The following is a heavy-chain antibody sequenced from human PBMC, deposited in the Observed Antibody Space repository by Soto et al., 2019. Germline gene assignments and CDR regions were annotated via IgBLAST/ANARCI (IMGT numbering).Heavy chain of an antibody. Sequence: LSLTCAASGFTFSSYDMHWVRQATGKGLEWVSAIGTAGDTYYPGSVKGRFTISRENAKNSLYLQMNSLRAGDTAVYYCARAVTAQRYYYGMDVWGQGTTVTVSS. CDR3: ARAVTAQRYYYGMDV. V-gene: IGHV3-13*01. CDR1: GFTFSSYD. J-gene: IGHJ6*02. D-gene: IGHD2-21*02. CDR2: IGTAGDT.